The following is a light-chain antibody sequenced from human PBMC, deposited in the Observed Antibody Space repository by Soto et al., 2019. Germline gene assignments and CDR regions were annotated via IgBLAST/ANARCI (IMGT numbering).Light chain of an antibody. CDR1: PSIGSY. CDR3: QQNYDVPYT. V-gene: IGKV1-39*01. CDR2: AAE. Sequence: QLTQSPSLLSASVGDRVTITCRASPSIGSYLNWYQHKPGEAPKLLIFAAETLKSGVPSRFSGSGFNKDFSLTVTSLQPEDFATYYCQQNYDVPYTFGQGTRVEIK. J-gene: IGKJ2*01.